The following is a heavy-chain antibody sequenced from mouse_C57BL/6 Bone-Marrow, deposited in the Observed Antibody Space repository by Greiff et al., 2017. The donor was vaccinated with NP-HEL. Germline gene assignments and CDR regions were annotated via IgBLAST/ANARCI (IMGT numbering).Heavy chain of an antibody. CDR2: INPSSGYT. V-gene: IGHV1-7*01. CDR3: GGPRTGSSDYYAMDY. CDR1: GYTFTSYW. Sequence: QVQLQQSGAELAKPGASVKLSCKASGYTFTSYWMPWVKQRPGQGLEWIGYINPSSGYTKYNQKFKDKATLTADKSSSTAYMQLSSLTYEDSAVYYCGGPRTGSSDYYAMDYWGQGTSVTVSS. D-gene: IGHD1-1*01. J-gene: IGHJ4*01.